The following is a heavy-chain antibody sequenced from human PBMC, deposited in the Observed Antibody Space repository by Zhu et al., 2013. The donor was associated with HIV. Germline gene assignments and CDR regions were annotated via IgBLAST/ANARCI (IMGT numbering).Heavy chain of an antibody. CDR3: ARVLRDSSWHNWFDP. J-gene: IGHJ5*02. Sequence: QVQLVQSGAEVKKPGASVKVSCKASGYTFIGYYVHWVRQAPGQGLEWMGCIDPNSGDTKYSQKFDGRVTMTRDTSITTAYMELHSLRSEDTAIYYCARVLRDSSWHNWFDPWGQGTLLTVSS. CDR1: GYTFIGYY. CDR2: IDPNSGDT. V-gene: IGHV1-2*02. D-gene: IGHD2-21*02.